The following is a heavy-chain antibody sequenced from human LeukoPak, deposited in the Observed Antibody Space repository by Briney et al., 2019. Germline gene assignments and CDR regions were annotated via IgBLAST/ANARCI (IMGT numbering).Heavy chain of an antibody. CDR2: IRGNGET. D-gene: IGHD3-16*01. CDR1: GLRFSSFS. Sequence: GALRLSRAATGLRFSSFSLSRGRPGPAGGVERVSSIRGNGETFYADSVKGRFTLYSDSSTNTVYFQLNNLRDEDTAIYYCARASWVSSTDAVRWGQGTLVTVSS. V-gene: IGHV3-23*01. CDR3: ARASWVSSTDAVR. J-gene: IGHJ4*02.